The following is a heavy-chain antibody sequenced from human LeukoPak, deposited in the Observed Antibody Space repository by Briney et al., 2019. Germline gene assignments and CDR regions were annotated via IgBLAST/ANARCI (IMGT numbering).Heavy chain of an antibody. V-gene: IGHV4-39*07. D-gene: IGHD3-3*01. CDR1: GGSISSNSYF. J-gene: IGHJ4*02. CDR3: ARDSAIFGVVSLDY. Sequence: SETLSLTCTVSGGSISSNSYFWGWIRQPPGKGLEWIGSIDYSGSTYYNPSLKSRVTISVDMSKNHFSLKLSSVTAADTAMYYCARDSAIFGVVSLDYWGQGTLVTVSS. CDR2: IDYSGST.